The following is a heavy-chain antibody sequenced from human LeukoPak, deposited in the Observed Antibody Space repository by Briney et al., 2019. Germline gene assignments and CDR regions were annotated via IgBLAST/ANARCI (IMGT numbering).Heavy chain of an antibody. D-gene: IGHD2-2*02. CDR1: GGSLSGYY. CDR2: INHSGST. CDR3: ARGGPWNEGYCSSTSCYTTRWFDP. Sequence: SETLSLTCAVYGGSLSGYYWSWIRQPPGKGLEWIGEINHSGSTNYNPSLKSRVTISVDTSKNQFSLKLSSVTAADTAVYYCARGGPWNEGYCSSTSCYTTRWFDPWGQGTLVTVSS. V-gene: IGHV4-34*01. J-gene: IGHJ5*02.